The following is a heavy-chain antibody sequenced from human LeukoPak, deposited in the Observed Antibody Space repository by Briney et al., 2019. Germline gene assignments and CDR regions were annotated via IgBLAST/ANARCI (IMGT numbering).Heavy chain of an antibody. Sequence: PGRSLRLSCAASGFTFSSYSMNWVRQAPGKGLEWVSSISSSSSYIYYADSVKGRFTISRDNAKNSLYLQMNSLRAEDTAVYYCARVATGDAFDIWGQGTMVTVSS. D-gene: IGHD5-12*01. J-gene: IGHJ3*02. CDR1: GFTFSSYS. CDR3: ARVATGDAFDI. CDR2: ISSSSSYI. V-gene: IGHV3-21*01.